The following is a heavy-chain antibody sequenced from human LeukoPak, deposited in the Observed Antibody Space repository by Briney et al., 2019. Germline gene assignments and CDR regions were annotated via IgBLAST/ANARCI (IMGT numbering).Heavy chain of an antibody. Sequence: GGSLRLSCAASGFTFSSHWMSWVRQAPGRGLQGVASISPEGSGEYYLDSVKGRFTISRDNTKNSLYLQMKSLRAEDTAVYYCARLLGTVTTYDYWGQGTLVTVSS. CDR2: ISPEGSGE. J-gene: IGHJ4*02. D-gene: IGHD1-7*01. V-gene: IGHV3-7*01. CDR1: GFTFSSHW. CDR3: ARLLGTVTTYDY.